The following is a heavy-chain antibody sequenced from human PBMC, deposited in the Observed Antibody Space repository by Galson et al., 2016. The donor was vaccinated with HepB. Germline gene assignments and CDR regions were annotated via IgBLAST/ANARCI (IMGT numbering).Heavy chain of an antibody. CDR1: GFPFSSYA. CDR2: ISGAGGSP. CDR3: AKELYSYGPQAHFDY. Sequence: SLRLPYPPSGFPFSSYALSWVGPPPGRGLEWVSAISGAGGSPSYAHSVKGRFTISGDNSKNTLYRQMNSLGAEDTAVHYCAKELYSYGPQAHFDYWGQGTLVTVSS. J-gene: IGHJ4*02. V-gene: IGHV3-23*01. D-gene: IGHD5-18*01.